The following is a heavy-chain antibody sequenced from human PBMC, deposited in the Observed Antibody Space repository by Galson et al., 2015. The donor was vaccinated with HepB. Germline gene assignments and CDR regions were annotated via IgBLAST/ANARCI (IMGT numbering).Heavy chain of an antibody. CDR1: GFTFSSYW. CDR2: INSDGSST. J-gene: IGHJ5*02. D-gene: IGHD3-3*02. CDR3: ARGGHISQTEYNWFDP. V-gene: IGHV3-74*01. Sequence: SLRLSCAASGFTFSSYWMHWVRQAPGKGLVWVSRINSDGSSTSYADSVKGRFTISRDNAKNTLYLQMNSLRAEDTAVYYCARGGHISQTEYNWFDPWGQGTLVTVSS.